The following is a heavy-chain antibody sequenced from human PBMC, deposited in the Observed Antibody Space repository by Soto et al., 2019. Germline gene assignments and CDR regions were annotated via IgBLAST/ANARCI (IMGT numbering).Heavy chain of an antibody. CDR2: ISAYNGNT. CDR3: ARFIAVALDY. D-gene: IGHD6-19*01. V-gene: IGHV1-18*04. J-gene: IGHJ4*02. CDR1: GYTFTSYG. Sequence: AGPVKVSCKASGYTFTSYGISWVRQAPGQGLEWMGWISAYNGNTNYAQKLQGRVTMTTDTSTSTAYMELRSLRSDDTAVYYCARFIAVALDYWGQGTLVTVSS.